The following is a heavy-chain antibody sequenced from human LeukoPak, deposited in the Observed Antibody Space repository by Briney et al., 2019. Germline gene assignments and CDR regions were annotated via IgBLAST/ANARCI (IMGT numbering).Heavy chain of an antibody. D-gene: IGHD6-19*01. CDR2: ISGSGGST. CDR1: GFTFSSYA. CDR3: ARDGSSGWTWYFDY. Sequence: PGGSLRLSCAASGFTFSSYAMSWVRQAPGKGLEWVSAISGSGGSTYYADSVKGRFTISRDNSKNTLYLQMNSLRAEATAVYYCARDGSSGWTWYFDYWGQGTLVTVSS. J-gene: IGHJ4*02. V-gene: IGHV3-23*01.